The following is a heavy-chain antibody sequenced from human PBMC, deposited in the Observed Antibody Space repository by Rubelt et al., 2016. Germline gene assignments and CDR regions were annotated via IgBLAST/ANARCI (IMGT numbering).Heavy chain of an antibody. J-gene: IGHJ4*02. CDR1: GGSISSYY. Sequence: VQLQESGPGLVKPSETLSLTCTVSGGSISSYYWSWIRQPPGKGLEWIGYIYYSGSTNYNPSLKSRVTISVDTSKNQFSLKLSLVTAADTAVDYRARLGITGTPVGFDYRGQGTLVTVSS. CDR2: IYYSGST. CDR3: ARLGITGTPVGFDY. V-gene: IGHV4-59*08. D-gene: IGHD1-7*01.